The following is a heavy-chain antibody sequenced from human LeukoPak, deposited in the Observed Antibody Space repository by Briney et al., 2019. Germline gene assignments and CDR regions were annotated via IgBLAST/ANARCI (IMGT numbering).Heavy chain of an antibody. Sequence: NPSETLSLTCTVSGGSISSGSYYWSWIRQPAGKGLEWIGRIYTSGSTNYNPSLKSRVTISVDTSKNQFSLKLSSVTAADTAVYYCARVRHYDFWSGYSGPLIGAFDIWGQGTMVTVSS. D-gene: IGHD3-3*01. CDR3: ARVRHYDFWSGYSGPLIGAFDI. CDR1: GGSISSGSYY. J-gene: IGHJ3*02. V-gene: IGHV4-61*02. CDR2: IYTSGST.